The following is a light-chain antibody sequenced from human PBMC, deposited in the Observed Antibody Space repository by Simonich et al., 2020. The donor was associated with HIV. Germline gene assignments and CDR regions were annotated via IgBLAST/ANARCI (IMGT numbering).Light chain of an antibody. CDR3: QQYYSTPLT. CDR2: WSS. Sequence: DIVMTQSPDSLAVSLGERATINCKSSQSLLYSSNNKNYLAWYQQKPGQPPKLLIYWSSTRESGVPDRFFGSGSGTDFTLTISSLQAEDVAIYYCQQYYSTPLTFGQGTRLEIK. J-gene: IGKJ5*01. CDR1: QSLLYSSNNKNY. V-gene: IGKV4-1*01.